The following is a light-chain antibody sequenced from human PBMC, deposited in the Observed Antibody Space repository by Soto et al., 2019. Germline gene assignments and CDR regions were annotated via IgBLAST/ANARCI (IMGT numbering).Light chain of an antibody. CDR3: QQYDKSPPFT. V-gene: IGKV3-20*01. CDR2: DAA. J-gene: IGKJ2*01. Sequence: DIVLTQSPGTLSLSPVERATLSFRAGQSLSKSHVGWYQQKPGQAPMLLIDDAARRATGIADRFSGSGYGIDFTLTISRLEPEDFAVYFCQQYDKSPPFTFGPGTKVDIK. CDR1: QSLSKSH.